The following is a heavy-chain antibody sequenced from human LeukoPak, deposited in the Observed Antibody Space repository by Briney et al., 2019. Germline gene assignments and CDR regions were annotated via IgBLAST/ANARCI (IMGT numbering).Heavy chain of an antibody. V-gene: IGHV3-9*01. CDR2: IYWKSGII. D-gene: IGHD2-8*01. CDR3: VKGRSRGPRNVANILDF. Sequence: PGGSLRLSCAASGFNFDDTAMHWVRQPPGKGLEWVSGIYWKSGIIGYADSVKGRFTISRHNAKDALYLQMNSLRAEDTALYYCVKGRSRGPRNVANILDFWGQGILVTVSS. J-gene: IGHJ4*02. CDR1: GFNFDDTA.